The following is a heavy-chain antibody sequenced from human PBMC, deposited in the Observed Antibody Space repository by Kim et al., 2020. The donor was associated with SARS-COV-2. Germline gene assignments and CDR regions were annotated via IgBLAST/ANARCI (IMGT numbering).Heavy chain of an antibody. Sequence: GGSLGLSCAASGFTFSSYGMHWVRQAPGKGLEWVAVISYDGSNKYYADSVKGRFTISRDNSKNTLYLQMNSLRAEDTAVYYCAKDQKYYDFWSGYSGPPRNYYYYGMDVWGQGTTVTVSS. J-gene: IGHJ6*02. V-gene: IGHV3-30*18. CDR2: ISYDGSNK. D-gene: IGHD3-3*01. CDR3: AKDQKYYDFWSGYSGPPRNYYYYGMDV. CDR1: GFTFSSYG.